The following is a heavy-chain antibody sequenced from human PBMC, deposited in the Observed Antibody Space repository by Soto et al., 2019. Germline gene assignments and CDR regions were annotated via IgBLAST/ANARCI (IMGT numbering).Heavy chain of an antibody. CDR3: ARAGWLQFDY. CDR1: GGSFSGYY. Sequence: PSETLSLTCAVYGGSFSGYYWSWIRQPPGKGLEWIGEINHSRSTNYNPSLKSRVTISVDTSKNQFSLKLSSVTAADTAVYYCARAGWLQFDYWGQGTLVTVS. J-gene: IGHJ4*02. CDR2: INHSRST. V-gene: IGHV4-34*01. D-gene: IGHD5-12*01.